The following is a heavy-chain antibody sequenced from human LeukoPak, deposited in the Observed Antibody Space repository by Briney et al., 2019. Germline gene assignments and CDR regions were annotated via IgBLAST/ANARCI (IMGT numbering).Heavy chain of an antibody. D-gene: IGHD3-22*01. CDR3: ARGLPMIVVVRMDV. J-gene: IGHJ6*03. CDR2: ISSSSSYI. Sequence: PGGSLRLSCAASGFTFSSYSMNWVRQAPGKGLEWVSSISSSSSYIYYADSVKGRFTISGDNAKNSLYLQMNSLRAEDTAVYYCARGLPMIVVVRMDVWGKGTTVTVSS. V-gene: IGHV3-21*01. CDR1: GFTFSSYS.